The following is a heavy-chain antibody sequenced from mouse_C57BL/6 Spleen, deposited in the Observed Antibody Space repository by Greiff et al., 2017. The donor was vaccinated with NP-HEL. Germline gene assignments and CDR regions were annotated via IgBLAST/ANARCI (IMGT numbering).Heavy chain of an antibody. V-gene: IGHV5-16*01. CDR3: ARMGVLYGSSLWYFDV. CDR1: GFTFSDYY. CDR2: INYDGSST. J-gene: IGHJ1*03. D-gene: IGHD1-1*01. Sequence: EVKLVESEGGLVQPGSSMKLSCTASGFTFSDYYMAWVRQVPEKGLEWVANINYDGSSTYYLDSLKSRFIISRDNAKNILYLQMSSLKSEDTATYYCARMGVLYGSSLWYFDVWGTGTTVTVSS.